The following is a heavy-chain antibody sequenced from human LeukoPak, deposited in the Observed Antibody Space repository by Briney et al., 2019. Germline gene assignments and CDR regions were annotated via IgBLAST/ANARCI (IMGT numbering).Heavy chain of an antibody. Sequence: GGSLRLSCAASGFTFSNYAMSWVRQAPGKGLEWVSGINGNGGSTYYAGSVKGRFTISRDNSKNTLYLQMNSLRAEETAVYYCAAQYQLPSNAFDIWGQGTMVTVSS. J-gene: IGHJ3*02. D-gene: IGHD2-2*01. V-gene: IGHV3-23*01. CDR1: GFTFSNYA. CDR2: INGNGGST. CDR3: AAQYQLPSNAFDI.